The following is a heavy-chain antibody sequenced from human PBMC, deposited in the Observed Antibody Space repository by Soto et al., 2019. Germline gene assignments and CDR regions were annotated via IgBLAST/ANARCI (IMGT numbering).Heavy chain of an antibody. D-gene: IGHD6-19*01. J-gene: IGHJ6*02. Sequence: GESLKFSCKGSGYTFTDYCIGWVRPLPGKGLEWMGIIYPGDTDTRYSPSFQGHVTITVDKSTSTAYLQWNTLKDSDTAIYYRARHSSNFRSYYYAMDVWGQGTTVTVSS. V-gene: IGHV5-51*01. CDR1: GYTFTDYC. CDR2: IYPGDTDT. CDR3: ARHSSNFRSYYYAMDV.